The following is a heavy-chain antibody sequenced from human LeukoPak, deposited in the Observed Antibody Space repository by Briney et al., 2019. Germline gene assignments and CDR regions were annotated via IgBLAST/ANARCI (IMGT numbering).Heavy chain of an antibody. Sequence: GGSLRLSCAASGLTFSSNAMSWVRQAPGKGLEWVSGIRGSGDRKFYADSVEGRFTISRDKSKSTLYLQMNSLRVEDTAIYYCVKGIRGYYYNMDVWGQGTTVTVSS. CDR1: GLTFSSNA. CDR2: IRGSGDRK. V-gene: IGHV3-23*01. CDR3: VKGIRGYYYNMDV. J-gene: IGHJ6*02.